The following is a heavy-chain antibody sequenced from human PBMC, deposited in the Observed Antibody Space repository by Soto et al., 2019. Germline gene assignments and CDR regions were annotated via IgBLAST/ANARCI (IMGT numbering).Heavy chain of an antibody. CDR2: INPNTGDT. CDR1: GYTFTNYY. D-gene: IGHD3-3*01. Sequence: QVQLVQSGAEVKKPGASVKVSCKASGYTFTNYYMHWGRQAPGQGLEWVGWINPNTGDTNYAQKLQGWVTVTRDTSTRTAFKEVSRQKPDVTAVYYCAREIRSGYYKDWYFELWGLGTLLSVSS. J-gene: IGHJ2*01. CDR3: AREIRSGYYKDWYFEL. V-gene: IGHV1-2*04.